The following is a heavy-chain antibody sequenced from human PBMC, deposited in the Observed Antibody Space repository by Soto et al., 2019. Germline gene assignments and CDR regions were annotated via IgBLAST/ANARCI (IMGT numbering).Heavy chain of an antibody. CDR2: ISGSGGST. CDR3: AKSLSELQLMSYYSYGMDV. V-gene: IGHV3-23*01. D-gene: IGHD3-16*01. J-gene: IGHJ6*02. Sequence: PGGSLRLSCAASGFTFSSYAMSWVRQAPGKGLEWVSAISGSGGSTYYADSVKGRFTISRDNSKNTLYLQMNSLRAEDTAVYYCAKSLSELQLMSYYSYGMDVCGQGTTVTVSS. CDR1: GFTFSSYA.